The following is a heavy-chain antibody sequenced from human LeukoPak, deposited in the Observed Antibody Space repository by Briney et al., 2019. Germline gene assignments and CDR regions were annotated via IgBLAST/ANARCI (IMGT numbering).Heavy chain of an antibody. CDR2: IYPGDSDT. V-gene: IGHV5-51*01. CDR3: ARHGDRGRVHIDY. CDR1: GYTFTSYW. Sequence: RGESLKISCKGSGYTFTSYWIGWVRQMPGKGLEWMGIIYPGDSDTRYSPSFQGQVTISADKSITTAYLQWSSLKASDTAIYYCARHGDRGRVHIDYWGQGTLVTVSS. J-gene: IGHJ4*02. D-gene: IGHD2-21*01.